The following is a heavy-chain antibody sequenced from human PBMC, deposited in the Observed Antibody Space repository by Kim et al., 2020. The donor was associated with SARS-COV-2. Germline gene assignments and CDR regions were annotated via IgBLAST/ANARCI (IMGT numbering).Heavy chain of an antibody. Sequence: GGSLRLSCAASGFTFSSYAMHWVRQAPGKGLEWVAVITYDGSNKYYADSVKGRFTISRDNSKNTLYLQMNSLRAEDTAVYYCARVRAAAGYYFDYWGQGTLVTVPS. D-gene: IGHD6-13*01. CDR3: ARVRAAAGYYFDY. CDR1: GFTFSSYA. V-gene: IGHV3-30*04. CDR2: ITYDGSNK. J-gene: IGHJ4*02.